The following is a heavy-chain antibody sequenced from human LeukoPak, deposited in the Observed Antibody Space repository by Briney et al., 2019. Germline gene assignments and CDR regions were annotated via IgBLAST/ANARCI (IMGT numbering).Heavy chain of an antibody. CDR3: ASGGYDILTASGY. CDR1: GFTFSSYI. D-gene: IGHD3-9*01. Sequence: GGSLRLSCAASGFTFSSYIMHWVRQAPGKGLEWVAVISYDGTNKYYADSVKGRFTISRDNSKNTLYLQMNNLRPEDTAVYYCASGGYDILTASGYWGQGTLVTVSS. J-gene: IGHJ4*02. CDR2: ISYDGTNK. V-gene: IGHV3-30*04.